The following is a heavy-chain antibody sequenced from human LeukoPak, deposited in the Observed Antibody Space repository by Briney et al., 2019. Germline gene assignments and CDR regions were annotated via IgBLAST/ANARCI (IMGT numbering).Heavy chain of an antibody. CDR3: VKDSPPAYGDSLGMDV. V-gene: IGHV3-43*02. CDR2: ISGSGESI. J-gene: IGHJ6*02. D-gene: IGHD4-17*01. CDR1: GLTSDDA. Sequence: HPGGSLRLSCGASFGLTSDDAFHWVRQAPGKGLEWVSLISGSGESIYYADSVKGRFPISRDDSKNSLYLQMNSLRTEDTGLYRCVKDSPPAYGDSLGMDVWGQGTTVTVSS.